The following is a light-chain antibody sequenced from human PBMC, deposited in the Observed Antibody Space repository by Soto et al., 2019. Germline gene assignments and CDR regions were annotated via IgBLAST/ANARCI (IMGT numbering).Light chain of an antibody. CDR3: SSYTTSSTRV. J-gene: IGLJ1*01. V-gene: IGLV2-14*03. CDR1: SSDVGAYDY. Sequence: QSVLTQPASVSGSPGQSITISCTGTSSDVGAYDYVSWYQQHPDKAPKLMIYEVSYRPSGVSNRFSGSKSVNTATLTISGLQAEDEADYYCSSYTTSSTRVFGTGTKVPS. CDR2: EVS.